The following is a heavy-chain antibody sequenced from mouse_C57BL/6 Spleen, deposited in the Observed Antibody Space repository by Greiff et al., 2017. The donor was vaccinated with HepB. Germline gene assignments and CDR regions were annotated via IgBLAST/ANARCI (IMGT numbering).Heavy chain of an antibody. Sequence: QVQLQQPGAELVKPGASVKLSCKASGYTFTSYWMHWVKQRPGQGLEWIGMIHPNSGSTNYNEKFKSKATLTVDTSSSTAYMQLSSLTSEDSAVYYYARDYYGSSCYFDDWGKGTTLTVSS. D-gene: IGHD1-1*01. J-gene: IGHJ2*01. V-gene: IGHV1-64*01. CDR1: GYTFTSYW. CDR3: ARDYYGSSCYFDD. CDR2: IHPNSGST.